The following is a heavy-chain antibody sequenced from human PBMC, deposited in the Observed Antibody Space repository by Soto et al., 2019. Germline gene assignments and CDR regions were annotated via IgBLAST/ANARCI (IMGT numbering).Heavy chain of an antibody. V-gene: IGHV3-74*01. J-gene: IGHJ4*02. D-gene: IGHD3-16*01. CDR2: IKGDGSSR. CDR1: EFTFSNYC. Sequence: EVQLVESGGGLVQHGESLRLSCAASEFTFSNYCMHWVRQAPGAGLVWVSRIKGDGSSRDYADSVKGRFTVSRDNAENNVYLQINSLRAQDSATYYCARGGLYAYDNDVWGQGTLVTVYS. CDR3: ARGGLYAYDNDV.